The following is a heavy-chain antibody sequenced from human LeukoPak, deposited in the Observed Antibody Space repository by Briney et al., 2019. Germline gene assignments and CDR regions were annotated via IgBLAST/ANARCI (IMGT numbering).Heavy chain of an antibody. CDR2: IDYSGST. CDR1: GGSISTYY. D-gene: IGHD4-17*01. Sequence: SETLSLTCTVSGGSISTYYWSWIRQPPGKELEWIGYIDYSGSTNYNPSLKSRVTISVDTSKNQFSLKLSSVTAADTAVYYCASHHYGDLGDYWGQGTLVTVSS. V-gene: IGHV4-59*01. CDR3: ASHHYGDLGDY. J-gene: IGHJ4*02.